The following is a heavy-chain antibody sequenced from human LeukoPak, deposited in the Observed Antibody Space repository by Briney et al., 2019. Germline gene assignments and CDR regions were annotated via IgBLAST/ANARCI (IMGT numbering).Heavy chain of an antibody. CDR2: IYTSGST. D-gene: IGHD3-22*01. J-gene: IGHJ4*02. CDR1: GGSISSYY. V-gene: IGHV4-4*07. Sequence: SETLSLTCTVSGGSISSYYWSWIRPPAGKGLEWIGRIYTSGSTNYNPSLKSRVTMSVDTSKNQFSLKLSSVTAADTAVYYCARCSLDYYDSSGCYFDYWGQGTLVTVSS. CDR3: ARCSLDYYDSSGCYFDY.